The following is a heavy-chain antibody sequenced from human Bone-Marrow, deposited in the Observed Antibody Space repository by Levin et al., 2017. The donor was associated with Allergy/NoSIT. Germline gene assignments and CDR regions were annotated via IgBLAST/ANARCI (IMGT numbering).Heavy chain of an antibody. V-gene: IGHV3-23*01. D-gene: IGHD1-7*01. CDR2: ISLSGGTT. J-gene: IGHJ6*02. Sequence: GESLKISCAASGFTFSNYGMAWVRQAPGGGLEWVSGISLSGGTTYYADSVKGRFTVSRDNSKNTLSVQMNSLRAEDTAVYYCAKRITGTKNGLDVWGQGTTVTVSS. CDR3: AKRITGTKNGLDV. CDR1: GFTFSNYG.